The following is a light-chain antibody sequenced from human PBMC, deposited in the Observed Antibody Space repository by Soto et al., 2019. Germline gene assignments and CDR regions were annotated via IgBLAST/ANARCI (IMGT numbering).Light chain of an antibody. V-gene: IGLV2-14*01. CDR1: NSDIGIYDF. CDR3: VSYTREGVRYV. Sequence: QSALTQPASVSGTPGQSITISCTGSNSDIGIYDFVSWYQHHPGKAPKLIVSEVSHRPAGVSNRFSGSKSGNTASLTISGLSAEDEADYYCVSYTREGVRYVFGTGTKLTVL. J-gene: IGLJ1*01. CDR2: EVS.